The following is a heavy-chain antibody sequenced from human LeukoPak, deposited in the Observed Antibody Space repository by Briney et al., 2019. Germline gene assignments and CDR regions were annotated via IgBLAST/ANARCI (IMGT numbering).Heavy chain of an antibody. CDR1: GYTFTGYY. CDR3: ARRMNSGYDWHY. V-gene: IGHV1-2*02. J-gene: IGHJ4*02. Sequence: ASVKVSCTASGYTFTGYYMHWVRQAPGQGLEWMGWINPNSGGTNYAQKFQGRVTMTRDTSISTAYMELSRLRSDDTAVYYCARRMNSGYDWHYWGQGTLVTVSS. CDR2: INPNSGGT. D-gene: IGHD5-12*01.